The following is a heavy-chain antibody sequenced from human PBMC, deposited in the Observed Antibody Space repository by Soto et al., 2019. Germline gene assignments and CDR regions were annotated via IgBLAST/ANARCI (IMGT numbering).Heavy chain of an antibody. CDR3: ASSYGSGYRAFDY. J-gene: IGHJ4*02. D-gene: IGHD3-10*01. Sequence: QVQLVQSGAEVKKPGSSVRVSCKASGDTFTFYSINWVRQAPALGLEWMGRINPILSMSNYAQRFQGRVTMTADKSTSTAYIELSSLRSEDTAMYYCASSYGSGYRAFDYWGQGALVTVSS. CDR1: GDTFTFYS. CDR2: INPILSMS. V-gene: IGHV1-69*02.